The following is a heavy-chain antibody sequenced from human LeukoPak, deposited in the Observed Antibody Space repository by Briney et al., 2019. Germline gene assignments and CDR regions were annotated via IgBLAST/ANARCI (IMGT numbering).Heavy chain of an antibody. CDR1: GFTFSSYA. CDR2: ISASGATT. Sequence: GGSLRLSCAASGFTFSSYAMNWVRQAPGKGLEWVSVISASGATTHYADSVKGRFTISRDNSKNTLDLQMNSLRAEDTAVYYCARRGNMSSHAFDIWGQGTVVTVSS. D-gene: IGHD2/OR15-2a*01. V-gene: IGHV3-23*01. CDR3: ARRGNMSSHAFDI. J-gene: IGHJ3*02.